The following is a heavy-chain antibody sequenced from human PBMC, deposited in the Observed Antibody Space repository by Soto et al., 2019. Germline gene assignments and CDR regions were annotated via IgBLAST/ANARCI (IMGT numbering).Heavy chain of an antibody. CDR1: GGSFSGYY. D-gene: IGHD2-2*02. Sequence: QVQLQQWGAGLLKPSETLSLTCSVYGGSFSGYYWSWIRQPPGKGLEWIGEINNSGSTNYNPSLKSRVTISVDTSKNQFSLKLSSVTAADTAVYYCARGRGRGAAAIRWAYWGQGTLVTVAS. CDR3: ARGRGRGAAAIRWAY. CDR2: INNSGST. J-gene: IGHJ4*02. V-gene: IGHV4-34*01.